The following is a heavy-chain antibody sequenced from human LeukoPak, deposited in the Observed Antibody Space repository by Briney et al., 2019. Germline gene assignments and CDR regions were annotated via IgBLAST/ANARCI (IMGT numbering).Heavy chain of an antibody. D-gene: IGHD3-22*01. J-gene: IGHJ4*02. CDR1: GYTFTGYY. Sequence: PVASVKVSCKASGYTFTGYYMHWVRQAPGQGLEWMGWINPNSGGTNYAQKFQGWVTMTRDTSISTANMELSRLRSDDTAVYYCARWEGYYDSSGYYDYWGQGTLVTVSS. CDR2: INPNSGGT. CDR3: ARWEGYYDSSGYYDY. V-gene: IGHV1-2*04.